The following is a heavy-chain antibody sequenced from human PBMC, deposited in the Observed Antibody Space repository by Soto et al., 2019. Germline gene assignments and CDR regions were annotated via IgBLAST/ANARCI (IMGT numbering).Heavy chain of an antibody. CDR1: GDSFSSYS. CDR3: AGDYASGSYRFDC. Sequence: PSETLSLTCTVSGDSFSSYSWSWIRQPPGRGLEWIGYIYYSGSTTYNPSLKSRLTMSIDTSKNQFSLRLTSVTAADTAIYYCAGDYASGSYRFDCWGQGTLVTAPQ. D-gene: IGHD3-10*01. CDR2: IYYSGST. J-gene: IGHJ4*02. V-gene: IGHV4-59*01.